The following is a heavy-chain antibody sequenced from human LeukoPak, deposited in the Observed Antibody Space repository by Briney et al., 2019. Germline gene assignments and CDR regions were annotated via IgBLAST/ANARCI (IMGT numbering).Heavy chain of an antibody. Sequence: PGGSLRLSCAASGFTFTSYSMNWVRQAPGKGLEWVSSISSRGNYIYYADSVKGRFTISRDNARNSVYLQMNSLRAEDTAVYYCARGGRGTIIMIVVAALDYWGQGTLVTVSS. V-gene: IGHV3-21*01. J-gene: IGHJ4*02. CDR2: ISSRGNYI. CDR3: ARGGRGTIIMIVVAALDY. D-gene: IGHD3-22*01. CDR1: GFTFTSYS.